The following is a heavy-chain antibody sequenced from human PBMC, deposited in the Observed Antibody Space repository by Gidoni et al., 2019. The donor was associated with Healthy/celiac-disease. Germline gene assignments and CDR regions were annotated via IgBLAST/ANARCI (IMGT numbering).Heavy chain of an antibody. Sequence: QITLKESGPTLVKPTQTLTLTCPFSGFSLSTSGVGVGWIRQPPGKALEWLAIIYWDDDKRYSPSLKSRLTITKDTSKNQVVLTMTNMDPVDTATYYCAHSFSLKLSPYYFDYWGQGTLVTVSS. V-gene: IGHV2-5*02. J-gene: IGHJ4*02. CDR3: AHSFSLKLSPYYFDY. D-gene: IGHD3-3*01. CDR2: IYWDDDK. CDR1: GFSLSTSGVG.